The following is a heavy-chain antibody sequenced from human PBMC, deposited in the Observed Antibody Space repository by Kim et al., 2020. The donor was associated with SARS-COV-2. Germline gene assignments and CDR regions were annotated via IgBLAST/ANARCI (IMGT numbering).Heavy chain of an antibody. D-gene: IGHD2-2*01. CDR3: AVGGYCSSTSSYGGMDV. V-gene: IGHV3-23*01. CDR2: LSGSGNST. J-gene: IGHJ6*02. CDR1: GFTFRSYA. Sequence: GGSLRLSCAASGFTFRSYAMSWVRQAPGKGLEWVSSLSGSGNSTHYADSVKGRLTISIYTSKNTLYLHLNSLRAEDTAIYYCAVGGYCSSTSSYGGMDVLGQGTTVTVSS.